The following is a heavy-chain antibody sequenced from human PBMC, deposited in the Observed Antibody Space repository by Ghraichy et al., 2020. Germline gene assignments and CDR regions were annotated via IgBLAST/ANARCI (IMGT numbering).Heavy chain of an antibody. D-gene: IGHD6-19*01. Sequence: GALRLSCTVSGFTSKTYWMHWVRQAPGEGLEWVATMKQDGSDRHYVDSVKGRFTISRDNAENSLYLQMNSLRVEDTAVYYCVADVGWYFHYWGQGILVTVSS. J-gene: IGHJ4*02. CDR2: MKQDGSDR. CDR3: VADVGWYFHY. V-gene: IGHV3-7*01. CDR1: GFTSKTYW.